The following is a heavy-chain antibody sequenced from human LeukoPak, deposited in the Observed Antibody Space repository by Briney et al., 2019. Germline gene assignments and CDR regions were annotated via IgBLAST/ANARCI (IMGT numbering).Heavy chain of an antibody. CDR1: GFTFSSYA. J-gene: IGHJ4*02. D-gene: IGHD1-26*01. CDR3: AKGQAGGY. Sequence: GGSLRLSCAASGFTFSSYAMHWVRQAPGKGLEWVAVISYDGSNKYYADSVKGRFTISRDNSKNTLYLQMNSLRAEDTAVYYCAKGQAGGYWGQGTLVTVSS. CDR2: ISYDGSNK. V-gene: IGHV3-30-3*01.